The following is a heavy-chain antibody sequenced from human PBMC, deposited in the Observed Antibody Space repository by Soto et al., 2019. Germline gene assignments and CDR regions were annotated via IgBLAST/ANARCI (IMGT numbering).Heavy chain of an antibody. D-gene: IGHD3-3*01. CDR2: ISGSGGST. CDR1: GFTFSSYA. Sequence: EVQLLESGGGLVQPGGSLRLSCAASGFTFSSYAMSWVRQAPGKGLEWVSAISGSGGSTYYADSVKGRFTISRDNSKNTLYLQMNSLRAEDTAVYYCAKGRFLEWLSFNWFDPWGEGTLVTVSS. J-gene: IGHJ5*02. V-gene: IGHV3-23*01. CDR3: AKGRFLEWLSFNWFDP.